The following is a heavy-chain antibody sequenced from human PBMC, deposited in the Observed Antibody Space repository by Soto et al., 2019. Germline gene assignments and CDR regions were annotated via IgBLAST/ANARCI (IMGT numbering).Heavy chain of an antibody. Sequence: GESLKVTCKGSGYSFTSYWISWVSQMPGKGLEWMGKIDPSDSYTNYSPSFQGHVTISADKSISTSYLQWRSLKASDTAMYYCARLGIIAVAGSGDYWGQGTPVTVSS. D-gene: IGHD6-19*01. J-gene: IGHJ4*02. CDR3: ARLGIIAVAGSGDY. CDR1: GYSFTSYW. CDR2: IDPSDSYT. V-gene: IGHV5-10-1*01.